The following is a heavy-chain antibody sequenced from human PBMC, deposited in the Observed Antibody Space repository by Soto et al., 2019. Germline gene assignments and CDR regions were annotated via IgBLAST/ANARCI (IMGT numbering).Heavy chain of an antibody. CDR2: ISGSGYST. Sequence: EVQLFESGGGLVQPGGSLRLSCAASGFAFSSSAMSWVRQPPGKGLEWVSAISGSGYSTYYADSVKGRFTISRDISKNTLYLQMTSLRAEDTAVYYCATRLTIAGWFDPWGQGTLVTVSS. CDR1: GFAFSSSA. D-gene: IGHD3-9*01. CDR3: ATRLTIAGWFDP. V-gene: IGHV3-23*01. J-gene: IGHJ5*02.